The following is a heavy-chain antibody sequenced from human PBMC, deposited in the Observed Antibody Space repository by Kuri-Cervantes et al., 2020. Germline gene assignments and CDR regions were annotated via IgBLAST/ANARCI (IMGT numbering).Heavy chain of an antibody. Sequence: SVKVSCKASGGTFSSYAISWVRQAPGQGLEWMGGIIPIFGTANYAQKFQGRVTITADESTSTAYMELSSLRSEDTAVYYCARDHGTYGDYGYYYYGMDVWGQGTMVTVSS. V-gene: IGHV1-69*13. D-gene: IGHD4-17*01. CDR2: IIPIFGTA. CDR3: ARDHGTYGDYGYYYYGMDV. CDR1: GGTFSSYA. J-gene: IGHJ6*02.